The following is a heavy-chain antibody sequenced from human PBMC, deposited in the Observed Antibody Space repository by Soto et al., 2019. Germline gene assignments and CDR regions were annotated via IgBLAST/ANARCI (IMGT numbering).Heavy chain of an antibody. Sequence: GGSLRLSCAASGFTFSSYSMNWVRQAPGKGLEWVSYISSSISTMYYADSVKGRFTISRDNAKNSLYLQMNSLRDEDTAVYYCARDQRVWKNWFDPWGQGTLVTVSS. CDR1: GFTFSSYS. CDR3: ARDQRVWKNWFDP. V-gene: IGHV3-48*02. J-gene: IGHJ5*02. D-gene: IGHD1-1*01. CDR2: ISSSISTM.